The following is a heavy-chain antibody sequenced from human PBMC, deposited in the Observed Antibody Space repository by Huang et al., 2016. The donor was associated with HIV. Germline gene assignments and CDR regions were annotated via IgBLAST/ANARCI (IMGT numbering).Heavy chain of an antibody. D-gene: IGHD2-2*01. V-gene: IGHV7-4-1*02. CDR3: ARAGVPDASFAFDI. J-gene: IGHJ3*02. Sequence: QVQLVQSASELRKPGASVKISCTSSGSTFTTYAVNWVRQAPGQGLEWMGWINTDTGDPTYGQGFTGRFVFSLDTSVSTAYLQISSLKPEDTAVYYCARAGVPDASFAFDIWGQGTMVTVSS. CDR2: INTDTGDP. CDR1: GSTFTTYA.